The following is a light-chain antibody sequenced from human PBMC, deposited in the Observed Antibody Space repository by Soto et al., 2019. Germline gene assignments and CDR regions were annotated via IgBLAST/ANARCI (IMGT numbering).Light chain of an antibody. V-gene: IGKV3-15*01. CDR3: QQYKSWPPIT. J-gene: IGKJ5*01. CDR1: QSLNTD. Sequence: EILLTHSPASLSVYPGEIATLSCRASQSLNTDLAWYQQKPGQAPRLLLYGASTRATGTPTRFSGSGSGTEFTLTISSLQSEDFAIYYCQQYKSWPPITFGQGTRLEIK. CDR2: GAS.